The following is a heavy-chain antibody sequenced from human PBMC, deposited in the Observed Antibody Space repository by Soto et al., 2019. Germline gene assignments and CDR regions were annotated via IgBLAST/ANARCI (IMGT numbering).Heavy chain of an antibody. CDR2: IYYSGRT. V-gene: IGHV4-39*01. CDR1: GCSIRSSSYY. J-gene: IGHJ6*02. Sequence: QLQLQESGPGRVKHSETLSLTCTVSGCSIRSSSYYWGWLRQPPGKGLEWIGSIYYSGRTYYNPSLKSRVTLSVNTSKNQFSLKLSSVTAADTAVYYCARRVFRGETGMDVWGQGTTATFSS. D-gene: IGHD3-10*01. CDR3: ARRVFRGETGMDV.